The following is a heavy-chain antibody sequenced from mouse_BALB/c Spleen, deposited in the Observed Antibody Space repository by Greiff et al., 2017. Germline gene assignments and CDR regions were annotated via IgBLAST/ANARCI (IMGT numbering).Heavy chain of an antibody. D-gene: IGHD2-1*01. CDR1: GFNIKDTY. CDR2: IYPGNSDT. CDR3: TKADGNYWYFDV. J-gene: IGHJ1*01. Sequence: EVQLQQSGAELVKPGASVKLSCTASGFNIKDTYMHWVKQRPEQGLEWIGAIYPGNSDTSYNQKFKGKAKLTAVTSTSTAYMELSSLTNEDSAVYYCTKADGNYWYFDVWGAGTTVTVSS. V-gene: IGHV1-5*01.